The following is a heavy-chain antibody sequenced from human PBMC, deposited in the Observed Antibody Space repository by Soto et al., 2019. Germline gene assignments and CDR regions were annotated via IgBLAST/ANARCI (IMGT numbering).Heavy chain of an antibody. V-gene: IGHV4-59*01. CDR2: IYYSGST. CDR3: ARDWRDGAAAGRDYYYYYGMDV. J-gene: IGHJ6*02. D-gene: IGHD6-13*01. CDR1: GGSISSYY. Sequence: SETLSLTCTLSGGSISSYYWSWIRQPQEKGLLLFGYIYYSGSTHYNPSLKSRVTISVDSSKNQFSLKLSSVTAADTAVYYCARDWRDGAAAGRDYYYYYGMDVWGQGTTVT.